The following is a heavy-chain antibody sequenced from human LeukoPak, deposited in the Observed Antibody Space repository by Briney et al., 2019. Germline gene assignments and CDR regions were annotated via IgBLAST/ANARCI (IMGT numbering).Heavy chain of an antibody. CDR1: GFTFSSYS. CDR2: ISSSSSYI. CDR3: ARDPAYYDILTGYSTPFFDY. D-gene: IGHD3-9*01. Sequence: SGGSLRLSCAASGFTFSSYSMNWVRQAPGKGLEWVSSISSSSSYIYYADSVKGRFTISRDNAKNSLYLQMNSLRAEDTAVYYCARDPAYYDILTGYSTPFFDYWGQGTLVTVSS. V-gene: IGHV3-21*01. J-gene: IGHJ4*02.